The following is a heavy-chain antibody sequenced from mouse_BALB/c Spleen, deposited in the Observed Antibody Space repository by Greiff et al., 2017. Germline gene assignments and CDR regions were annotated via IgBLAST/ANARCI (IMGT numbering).Heavy chain of an antibody. Sequence: QVQLQQPGAELVKPGTSVKLSCKASGYNFTSYWINWVKLRPGQGLEWIGDIYPGSGSTNYNEKFKSKATLTVDTSSSTAYMQLSSLASEDSALYYCARGGGSSYDYWGQGTTLTVSS. CDR2: IYPGSGST. V-gene: IGHV1-55*01. CDR3: ARGGGSSYDY. J-gene: IGHJ2*01. D-gene: IGHD1-1*01. CDR1: GYNFTSYW.